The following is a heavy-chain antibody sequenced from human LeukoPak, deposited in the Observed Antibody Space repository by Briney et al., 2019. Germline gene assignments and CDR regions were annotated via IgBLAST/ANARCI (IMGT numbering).Heavy chain of an antibody. CDR2: IKRRSDGGTT. CDR3: TTALPPRSGYSFDD. CDR1: GFSFTDAW. D-gene: IGHD6-25*01. Sequence: GGSLRLSCAASGFSFTDAWMSWVRQAPGKGLEWVGRIKRRSDGGTTDYAAPVKGRFTISRDDSENTLYLQMNSLQTDATAMYYYTTALPPRSGYSFDDGGQGPLAPVSS. J-gene: IGHJ4*02. V-gene: IGHV3-15*01.